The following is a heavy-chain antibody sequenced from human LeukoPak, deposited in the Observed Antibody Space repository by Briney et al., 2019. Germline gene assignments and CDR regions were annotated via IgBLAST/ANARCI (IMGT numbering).Heavy chain of an antibody. Sequence: ASVKVSCKASGYTFTSSGISWVRQAPGQGLEWMGWISTYNGYSKYAQNLQGRVTMTADTSTSTAYMELSSLNSDDTAVYYCAKNSSGGYSDYWGQGTLVTVSS. V-gene: IGHV1-18*01. CDR1: GYTFTSSG. CDR3: AKNSSGGYSDY. J-gene: IGHJ4*02. D-gene: IGHD6-19*01. CDR2: ISTYNGYS.